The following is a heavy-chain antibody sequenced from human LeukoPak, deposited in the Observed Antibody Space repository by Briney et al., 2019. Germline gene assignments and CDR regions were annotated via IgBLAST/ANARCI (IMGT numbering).Heavy chain of an antibody. CDR1: GYTFTSYY. Sequence: ASVKVSCKAPGYTFTSYYMHWVRQAPGQGLEWMGIINPSGGSTSYAQKFQGRVTMTRDTSTSTVYMELSSLRSEDTAVYYCARVKPDYYYYYGMDVWGQGTTVTVSS. CDR2: INPSGGST. J-gene: IGHJ6*02. V-gene: IGHV1-46*01. D-gene: IGHD1-14*01. CDR3: ARVKPDYYYYYGMDV.